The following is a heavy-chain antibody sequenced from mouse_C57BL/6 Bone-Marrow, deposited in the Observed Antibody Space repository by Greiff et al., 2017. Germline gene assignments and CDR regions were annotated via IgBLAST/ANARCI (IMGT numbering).Heavy chain of an antibody. V-gene: IGHV5-6*02. CDR1: GFTFSSYG. Sequence: DVKLVESGGDLVKPGGSLKLSCAASGFTFSSYGMSWVRQTPDKRLEWVATISSGGSYTYYPDSVKGRFTISRDNAKNTLYLQMSSLKSEDTAMYYCASLSNYYAMDYWGQGTSVTVSS. J-gene: IGHJ4*01. D-gene: IGHD2-5*01. CDR2: ISSGGSYT. CDR3: ASLSNYYAMDY.